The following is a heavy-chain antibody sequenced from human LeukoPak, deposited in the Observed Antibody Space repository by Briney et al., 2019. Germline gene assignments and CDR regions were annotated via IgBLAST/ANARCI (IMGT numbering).Heavy chain of an antibody. V-gene: IGHV1-24*01. CDR1: GYTLTELS. CDR2: FDPEDGET. CDR3: ATDTARPYYYDSRVPSSYGASDL. D-gene: IGHD3-22*01. Sequence: ASVKVSCKVSGYTLTELSMHWVRQAPGKGLEWMGGFDPEDGETIYAQKFQGRVTMTEDTSTDTAYMELRSLRSEDTAVYYCATDTARPYYYDSRVPSSYGASDLWGRGTLVTVSS. J-gene: IGHJ2*01.